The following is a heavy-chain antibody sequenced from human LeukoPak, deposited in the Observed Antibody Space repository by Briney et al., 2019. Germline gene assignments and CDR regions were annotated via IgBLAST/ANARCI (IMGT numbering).Heavy chain of an antibody. CDR3: ASGGMRGAARLLFVY. V-gene: IGHV4-39*07. CDR2: IYDSGST. Sequence: SETLSLTCTVSGASSSSSSYFWGWIRQPPGKGLEWIGNIYDSGSTYYNASLKSRVTTSLDPSKNQFSLKLSSVTAADTAVYYCASGGMRGAARLLFVYWGQGTLVTVSS. CDR1: GASSSSSSYF. J-gene: IGHJ4*02. D-gene: IGHD6-6*01.